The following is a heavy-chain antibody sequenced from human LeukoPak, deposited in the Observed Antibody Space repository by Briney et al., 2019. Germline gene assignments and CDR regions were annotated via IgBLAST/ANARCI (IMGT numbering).Heavy chain of an antibody. V-gene: IGHV4-59*12. D-gene: IGHD2-15*01. CDR3: ARIVVAGYYYFDS. J-gene: IGHJ4*02. CDR2: IYHSGST. CDR1: GGSISSYY. Sequence: SETLSLTCTVSGGSISSYYWSWLRQPPGKGLEWIGYIYHSGSTNYNPSLKSRVTISVDKSKNQFSLKLSSVTAADTAVYYCARIVVAGYYYFDSWGQGTLVTVSS.